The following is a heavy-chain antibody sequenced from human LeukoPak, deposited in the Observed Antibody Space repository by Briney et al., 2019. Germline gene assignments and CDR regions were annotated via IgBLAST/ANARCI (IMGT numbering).Heavy chain of an antibody. CDR2: IYRSGSA. D-gene: IGHD6-19*01. V-gene: IGHV4-4*02. Sequence: SGTLSLTCTVSGGSISSGNWWSWVRQPPGKGLEWIGEIYRSGSANYNPSLKSRVTTSVDKSNNQFSLKLSSLTAADTAVYYCARYSGWLALFDYWGQGTLVTVSS. J-gene: IGHJ4*02. CDR1: GGSISSGNW. CDR3: ARYSGWLALFDY.